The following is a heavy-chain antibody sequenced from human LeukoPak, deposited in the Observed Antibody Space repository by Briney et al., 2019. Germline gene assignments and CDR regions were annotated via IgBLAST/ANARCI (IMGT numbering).Heavy chain of an antibody. CDR1: GFTFSSYW. Sequence: GRSLRLSCAASGFTFSSYWMSWVRQAPGKGLEWVANIKQDGSEKYYVDSVKGRFTISRDNAKNSLYLQMNSLRAEDTAVYYCARDLYSGYEYYFDYWDQGTLVTVSS. J-gene: IGHJ4*02. CDR3: ARDLYSGYEYYFDY. D-gene: IGHD5-12*01. V-gene: IGHV3-7*01. CDR2: IKQDGSEK.